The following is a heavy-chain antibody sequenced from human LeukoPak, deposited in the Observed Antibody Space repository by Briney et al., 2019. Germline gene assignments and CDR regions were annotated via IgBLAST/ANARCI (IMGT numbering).Heavy chain of an antibody. V-gene: IGHV3-21*01. D-gene: IGHD3-9*01. J-gene: IGHJ4*02. CDR1: GFTFSSYS. Sequence: GGSLRLSCAASGFTFSSYSINWVRQAPGKGLEWVSSISSSSSYIYYADSVKGRFTISRDNAKNSLYLQMNSLRAEDTAVYYCARGKWLRYFDFPGGFDYWGQGTLVTVSS. CDR3: ARGKWLRYFDFPGGFDY. CDR2: ISSSSSYI.